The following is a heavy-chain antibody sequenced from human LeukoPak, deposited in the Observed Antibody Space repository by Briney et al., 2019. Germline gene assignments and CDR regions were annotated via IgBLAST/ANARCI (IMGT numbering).Heavy chain of an antibody. CDR2: ISYDGSNK. D-gene: IGHD3-10*02. CDR3: AELGITMIGGV. Sequence: QPGGSLRLSCAASGFTFSSYAVHWVRQAPGKGLEWVAVISYDGSNKYYADSVKGRFTISRDNSMNTLYLQMNSLRAEDTAVYYCAELGITMIGGVWGKGTTVTISS. J-gene: IGHJ6*04. V-gene: IGHV3-30*04. CDR1: GFTFSSYA.